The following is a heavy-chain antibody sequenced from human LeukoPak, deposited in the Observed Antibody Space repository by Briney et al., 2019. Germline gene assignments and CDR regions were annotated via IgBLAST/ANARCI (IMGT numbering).Heavy chain of an antibody. CDR3: ARDGSSGWYGGDY. CDR2: IIPIFGTA. Sequence: SVKVSCKASGGTFSSYAISWVRRAPGQGLEWMGGIIPIFGTANYAQKFQGRVTITADESTSTAYMELSSLRSEDTAVYYCARDGSSGWYGGDYWGQGTLVTVSS. V-gene: IGHV1-69*01. D-gene: IGHD6-19*01. J-gene: IGHJ4*02. CDR1: GGTFSSYA.